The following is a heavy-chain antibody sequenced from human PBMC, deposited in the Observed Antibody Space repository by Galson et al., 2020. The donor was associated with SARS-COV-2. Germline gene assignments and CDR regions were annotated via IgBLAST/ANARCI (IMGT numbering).Heavy chain of an antibody. Sequence: LSLTCAASGFIFSDYYMSWIRQAPGKGLEWVSYIGSSGGIKSYSDSVKGRFTISRDNAKNSLYLQMNSLRADDTAVYYCARDVGATSEVFDYWGQGTLVTVSS. CDR3: ARDVGATSEVFDY. CDR2: IGSSGGIK. V-gene: IGHV3-11*01. J-gene: IGHJ4*02. D-gene: IGHD1-26*01. CDR1: GFIFSDYY.